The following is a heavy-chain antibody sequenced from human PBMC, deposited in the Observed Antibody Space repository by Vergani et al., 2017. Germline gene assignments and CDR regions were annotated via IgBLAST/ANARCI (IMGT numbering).Heavy chain of an antibody. CDR1: GFTFSSYG. CDR3: AKDGTGDAFDI. Sequence: VQLLESGGGLVQPGGSLRLSCAASGFTFSSYGMHWVRQAPGKGLEWVAVISYDGSNKYYADSVKGRFTISRDNSKNTLYLQMNSLRAEDTAVYYCAKDGTGDAFDIWGQGTMVTVSS. J-gene: IGHJ3*02. V-gene: IGHV3-30*18. CDR2: ISYDGSNK. D-gene: IGHD1-7*01.